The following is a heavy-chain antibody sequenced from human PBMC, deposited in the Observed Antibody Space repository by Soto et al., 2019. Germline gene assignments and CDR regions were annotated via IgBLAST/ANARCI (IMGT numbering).Heavy chain of an antibody. V-gene: IGHV3-13*05. D-gene: IGHD2-2*01. CDR1: GFFFNNYD. CDR3: PRAYTGQLPRRGDYYYALDV. Sequence: QLVESGGGLTQAGGSLRLSCVGSGFFFNNYDMHWVRQVRGKGLEWVSAIGAADDPYYSVSVKGRFIVSRDKAQKSLYLQMNNRRAADTAVYFCPRAYTGQLPRRGDYYYALDVWGRGTTVTVSS. J-gene: IGHJ6*02. CDR2: IGAADDP.